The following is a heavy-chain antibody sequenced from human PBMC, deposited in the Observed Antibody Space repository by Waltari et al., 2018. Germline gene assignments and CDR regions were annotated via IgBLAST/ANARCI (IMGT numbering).Heavy chain of an antibody. V-gene: IGHV1-8*01. CDR2: MNPNSGNT. CDR3: ERDLHGMDV. J-gene: IGHJ6*02. Sequence: QVQLVQSGAEVKKPGASVKVSCKASGYTFTSYDINWVRQATGQWLEWMGWMNPNSGNTGYAQKFQGRVTMTRNTSMSTAFMELRSVGSEDTAVYYCERDLHGMDVWGQGTTVTVSS. CDR1: GYTFTSYD.